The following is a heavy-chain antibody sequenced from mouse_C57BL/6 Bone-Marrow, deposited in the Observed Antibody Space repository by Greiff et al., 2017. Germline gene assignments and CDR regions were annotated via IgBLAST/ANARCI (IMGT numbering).Heavy chain of an antibody. CDR3: VSRITTAFDV. Sequence: EVHLVESGGGLVQPKGSLKLSCAASRFSFNTYAMNWVRQAPGKGLEWVARIRSKSNNYATYYADSVKDRFTISRDDSESMLYLQMNNLKTEDTAMYYCVSRITTAFDVWGTGTTVTVSS. CDR2: IRSKSNNYAT. D-gene: IGHD1-1*01. J-gene: IGHJ1*03. V-gene: IGHV10-1*01. CDR1: RFSFNTYA.